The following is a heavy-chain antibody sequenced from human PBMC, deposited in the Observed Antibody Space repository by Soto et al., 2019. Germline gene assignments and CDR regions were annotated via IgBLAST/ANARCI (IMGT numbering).Heavy chain of an antibody. J-gene: IGHJ1*01. CDR2: ISGTGGVT. CDR1: EFTFSSYA. V-gene: IGHV3-23*01. CDR3: AKDVHYDIATGIEYFHR. D-gene: IGHD3-9*01. Sequence: EVQLLESGGGLVQPGGSLKLSCAASEFTFSSYAMSWVRQAPGKGLEWVSGISGTGGVTKYAESVKGRFTISRDNPKSTLFLQMNSLRPEDTAVYYCAKDVHYDIATGIEYFHRWGQGTRVTVSS.